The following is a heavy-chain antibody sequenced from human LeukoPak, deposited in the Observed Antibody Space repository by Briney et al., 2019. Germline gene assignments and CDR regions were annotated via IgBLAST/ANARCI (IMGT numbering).Heavy chain of an antibody. CDR3: ARGRSFGSGGWFDP. CDR2: IGTAGDT. Sequence: GGSLRLSCAPSGFTFSSYDMHWVRQATGKGLEWVSAIGTAGDTYYPGSVKGRFTISRENAKTSLYLQRNSRRAGDTAVYYCARGRSFGSGGWFDPWGQGTLVTVSS. J-gene: IGHJ5*02. D-gene: IGHD3-10*01. CDR1: GFTFSSYD. V-gene: IGHV3-13*01.